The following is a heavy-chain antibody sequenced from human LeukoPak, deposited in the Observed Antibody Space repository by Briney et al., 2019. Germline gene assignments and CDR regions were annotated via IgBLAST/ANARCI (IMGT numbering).Heavy chain of an antibody. D-gene: IGHD1-14*01. CDR1: GGSISSYY. V-gene: IGHV4-59*01. CDR2: IYYSGST. J-gene: IGHJ3*02. Sequence: ASETLSLTCTVSGGSISSYYWSWIRQPPGKGLEWIGYIYYSGSTNYNPSLKSRVTISVDTSKNQFSLKLSSVTAADTAVYYCAREAKIGNAFDIWGQGTMATVSS. CDR3: AREAKIGNAFDI.